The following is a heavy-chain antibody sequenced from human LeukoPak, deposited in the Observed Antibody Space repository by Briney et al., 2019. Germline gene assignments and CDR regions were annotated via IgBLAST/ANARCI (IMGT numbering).Heavy chain of an antibody. Sequence: RPGGSLRLSCAASGFTFSSYSMNRVRQAPGKGLEWVSSISSSSSYIYYADSVKGRFTISRDNAKNSLYLQMNSLRAEDTAVYYCARGGGTEWLLVPFEYWGQGTLVTVSS. CDR1: GFTFSSYS. V-gene: IGHV3-21*01. D-gene: IGHD3-22*01. CDR3: ARGGGTEWLLVPFEY. J-gene: IGHJ4*02. CDR2: ISSSSSYI.